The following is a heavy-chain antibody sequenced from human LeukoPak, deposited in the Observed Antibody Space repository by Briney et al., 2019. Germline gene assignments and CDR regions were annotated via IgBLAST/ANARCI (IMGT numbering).Heavy chain of an antibody. J-gene: IGHJ4*02. CDR2: ISSSGTTI. CDR3: ARTARYYDILTGYHGDY. Sequence: GGSLRLSCAASEFTFSSYEMNWVRQAPGKGLEWVSYISSSGTTIYYADSVKGRFTISRDNAKNSLYLQMNSLRAEDTAVYYCARTARYYDILTGYHGDYWGQGTLVTVSS. CDR1: EFTFSSYE. V-gene: IGHV3-48*03. D-gene: IGHD3-9*01.